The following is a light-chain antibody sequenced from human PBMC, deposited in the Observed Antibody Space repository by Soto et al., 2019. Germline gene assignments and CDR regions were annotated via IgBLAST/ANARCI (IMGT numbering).Light chain of an antibody. V-gene: IGKV3-20*01. CDR1: QSVRSSY. J-gene: IGKJ3*01. Sequence: EIVLTQSPGTLSLSPGERGTLSCRASQSVRSSYLAWYQQKPGQAPRLLIYGASSRATGIPDRFSGSGSGTDFTLTISRLETEDFAVYYCQQYGSSPFTFGPGTKVDIK. CDR3: QQYGSSPFT. CDR2: GAS.